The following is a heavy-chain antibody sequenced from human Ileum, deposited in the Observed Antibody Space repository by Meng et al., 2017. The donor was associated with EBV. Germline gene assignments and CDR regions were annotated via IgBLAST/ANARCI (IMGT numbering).Heavy chain of an antibody. CDR2: IYYSGTT. V-gene: IGHV4-61*01. Sequence: QGQRQGSCPGLVKPSETLSLTCTVSGGCVSIISYYWSWIRQPPGKGLEWIGYIYYSGTTNYHPSLESRVTISVDTPKNQFSLKLRSVAASDTAVYYCARGWDTAMDSGWGQGTLVTVSS. D-gene: IGHD5-18*01. CDR1: GGCVSIISYY. J-gene: IGHJ4*02. CDR3: ARGWDTAMDSG.